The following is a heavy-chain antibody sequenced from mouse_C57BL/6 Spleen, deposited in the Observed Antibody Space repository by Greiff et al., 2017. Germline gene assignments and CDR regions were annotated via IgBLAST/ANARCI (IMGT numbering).Heavy chain of an antibody. D-gene: IGHD1-1*01. CDR2: INPNYGTT. Sequence: EVKLQESGPELVKPGASVKISCKASGYSFTDYNMNWVKQSNGKSLEWIGVINPNYGTTSYNQKFKGKATLTVDQYSSTDYMQLNSLTSEDAAVYYCARRGITTVVDWYFDVWGTGTTVTVSS. CDR3: ARRGITTVVDWYFDV. CDR1: GYSFTDYN. V-gene: IGHV1-39*01. J-gene: IGHJ1*03.